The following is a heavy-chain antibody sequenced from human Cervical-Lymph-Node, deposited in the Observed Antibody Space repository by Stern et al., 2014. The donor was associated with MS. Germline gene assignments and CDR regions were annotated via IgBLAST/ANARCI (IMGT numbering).Heavy chain of an antibody. CDR1: GYNFASYW. Sequence: EVQLVESGAEVKKPGESLKISCKGSGYNFASYWLGWVRQVPGKGLEWMGIIYTDDSDTRYTPSFQGQVTMSADKSITTAFLQWSSLKASDTAFYFCARKGTYGLDFWGQGALVTVSS. V-gene: IGHV5-51*01. CDR3: ARKGTYGLDF. D-gene: IGHD3-10*01. CDR2: IYTDDSDT. J-gene: IGHJ4*02.